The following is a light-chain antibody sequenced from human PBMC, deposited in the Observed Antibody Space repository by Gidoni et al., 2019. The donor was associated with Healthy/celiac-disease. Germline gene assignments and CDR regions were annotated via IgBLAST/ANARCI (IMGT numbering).Light chain of an antibody. CDR2: GAS. CDR1: QSISSN. CDR3: QQYNNWPM. V-gene: IGKV3-15*01. Sequence: EIVMTQSPATLSVSPGERATLSCKASQSISSNLAWYQQKPGQAPRLLIYGASTRATGIPARFSGSGSGTEFTLIISSLQSEDFAVYYCQQYNNWPMFXQXTKVEIK. J-gene: IGKJ1*01.